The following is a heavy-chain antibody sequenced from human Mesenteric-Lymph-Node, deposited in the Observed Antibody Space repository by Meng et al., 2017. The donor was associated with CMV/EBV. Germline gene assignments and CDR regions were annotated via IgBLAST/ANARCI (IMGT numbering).Heavy chain of an antibody. CDR2: LSTDGNR. CDR3: ADIFHFGV. V-gene: IGHV3-53*01. Sequence: GESLKISCTASGFTVNSQYMYWVRQAPGRGLEWVSTLSTDGNRYYADSVKGRFDISRDISKNTLSLQMVSLRVDDTAIYYCADIFHFGVWGHGTTVTVSS. J-gene: IGHJ6*02. CDR1: GFTVNSQY. D-gene: IGHD3-3*01.